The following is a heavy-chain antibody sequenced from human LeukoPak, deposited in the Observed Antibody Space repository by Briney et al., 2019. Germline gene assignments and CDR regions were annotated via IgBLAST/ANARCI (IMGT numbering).Heavy chain of an antibody. J-gene: IGHJ4*02. D-gene: IGHD2-2*02. Sequence: GGSPRLSCAASGFTFSSYGMHWVRQAPGKGLEWVAVISYDGSNKYYADSVKGRFTNSRDNSKNTLYLQMNSLRAEDTAVYYCARELLGYCSSTSCYIAYWGQGTLVTVSS. CDR1: GFTFSSYG. CDR2: ISYDGSNK. V-gene: IGHV3-30*03. CDR3: ARELLGYCSSTSCYIAY.